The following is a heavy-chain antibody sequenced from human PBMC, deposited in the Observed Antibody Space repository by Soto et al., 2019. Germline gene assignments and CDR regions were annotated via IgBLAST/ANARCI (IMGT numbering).Heavy chain of an antibody. CDR2: IKQDGSEK. V-gene: IGHV3-7*01. J-gene: IGHJ4*02. D-gene: IGHD4-17*01. Sequence: EVQLVESGGGLVQPGGSLRLSCAASGFTFSSYWMSWVRQAPGKGLEWVANIKQDGSEKYYVDSVKGRFXXXXXXXXXXXXXXXXXXXXEDTAVYYCARENLPDYGERARDYWGQGTLVTVSS. CDR1: GFTFSSYW. CDR3: ARENLPDYGERARDY.